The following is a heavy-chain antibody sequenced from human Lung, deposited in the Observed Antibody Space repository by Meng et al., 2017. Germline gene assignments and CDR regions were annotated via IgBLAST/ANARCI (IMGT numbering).Heavy chain of an antibody. D-gene: IGHD3-10*01. Sequence: QVQVEQSAAEVKEPGASVNVSCKASGYTFTTYGLSCVRQAPGQGREWMGWIRAYNGNTKYAQKVQCRVTMTRDTSTTTAYMELRILRSDDTAVYYCVSERGGGSFDYWGQGTLVTVSS. V-gene: IGHV1-18*01. J-gene: IGHJ4*02. CDR1: GYTFTTYG. CDR3: VSERGGGSFDY. CDR2: IRAYNGNT.